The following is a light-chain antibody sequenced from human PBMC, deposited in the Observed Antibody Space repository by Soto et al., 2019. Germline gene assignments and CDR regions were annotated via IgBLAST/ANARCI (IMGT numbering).Light chain of an antibody. CDR1: QSVGSTF. V-gene: IGKV3-20*01. CDR2: AAS. Sequence: EIVLTQSPGTLSVSPGERATLSCRASQSVGSTFLAWYQQKPGQAPRLLIYAASSRATGISDRFSGSGSETDFTFTIRRLEPEDFAVYYCQQYGSSPFTFGPGTKVDLK. CDR3: QQYGSSPFT. J-gene: IGKJ3*01.